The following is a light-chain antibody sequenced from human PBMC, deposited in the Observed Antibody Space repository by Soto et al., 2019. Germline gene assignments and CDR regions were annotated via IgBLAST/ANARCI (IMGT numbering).Light chain of an antibody. CDR1: QGISSA. V-gene: IGKV1-13*02. Sequence: AIQLTQSPSSLSASVGDRVTITCRASQGISSALAWYQQKPGKAPKLLIYDASSLESGVPSRFSGSGYGTDFTLTISGLQPEDFATYYCQQFNSYPLFTFGPGTKVDIK. CDR3: QQFNSYPLFT. CDR2: DAS. J-gene: IGKJ3*01.